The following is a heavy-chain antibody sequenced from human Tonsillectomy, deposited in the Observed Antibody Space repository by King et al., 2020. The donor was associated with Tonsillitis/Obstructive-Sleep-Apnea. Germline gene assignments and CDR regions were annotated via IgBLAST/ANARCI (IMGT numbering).Heavy chain of an antibody. D-gene: IGHD3-22*01. CDR2: IKEDGSEK. CDR3: ARGYYDNWSGRYLGY. Sequence: QLQESGGGLVQPGGSLRLSCAASGFTFSSYWMSWVRQAPGKGLEWVANIKEDGSEKNYVDSMKGRFTISRDNAKNSLYLQMSSLRADDTAVYYCARGYYDNWSGRYLGYWGQGTLVTVSS. J-gene: IGHJ4*02. CDR1: GFTFSSYW. V-gene: IGHV3-7*03.